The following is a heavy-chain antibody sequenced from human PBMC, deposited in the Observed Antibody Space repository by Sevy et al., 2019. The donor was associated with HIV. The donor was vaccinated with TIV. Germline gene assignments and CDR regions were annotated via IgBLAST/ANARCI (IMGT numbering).Heavy chain of an antibody. CDR3: ARAQDIVVVPAAIGMDV. Sequence: GGSLRLSCAASGFTFSSYAMHWVRQAPGKGPEWVAVISYDGSNKYYADSVKGRFTISRDNSKNTLYLQMNSLRAEDTAVYYCARAQDIVVVPAAIGMDVWGQGTTVTVSS. CDR1: GFTFSSYA. J-gene: IGHJ6*02. V-gene: IGHV3-30-3*01. CDR2: ISYDGSNK. D-gene: IGHD2-2*01.